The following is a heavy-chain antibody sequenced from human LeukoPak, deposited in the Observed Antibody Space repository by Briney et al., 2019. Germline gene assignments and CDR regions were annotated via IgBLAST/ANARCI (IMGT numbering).Heavy chain of an antibody. D-gene: IGHD3-3*01. CDR2: MNPNSGNT. Sequence: APLTLSCTASGYTFTSYDMNWVRQAPGQGLEWIAWMNPNSGNTDYAQTFQGRVTMTRNTSISTVYMELSSLRSDDTAVYYCARPHSRSFGVVSKGYKCFDLGGRGTVDSVFS. J-gene: IGHJ5*02. CDR3: ARPHSRSFGVVSKGYKCFDL. CDR1: GYTFTSYD. V-gene: IGHV1-8*01.